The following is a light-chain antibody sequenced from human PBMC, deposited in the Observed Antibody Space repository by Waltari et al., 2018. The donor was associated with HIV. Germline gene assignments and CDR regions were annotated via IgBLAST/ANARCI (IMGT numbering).Light chain of an antibody. Sequence: EIVLTQSPGTLSLSPGERATLSCRASQSVSSSPLAWYQQKPGQAPRLLIYGASSRATGIPDRFSGGGSGADFTLTISRLEPEDFAVYYCQQYGSSPKTFGQGTKVEIK. V-gene: IGKV3-20*01. J-gene: IGKJ1*01. CDR1: QSVSSSP. CDR2: GAS. CDR3: QQYGSSPKT.